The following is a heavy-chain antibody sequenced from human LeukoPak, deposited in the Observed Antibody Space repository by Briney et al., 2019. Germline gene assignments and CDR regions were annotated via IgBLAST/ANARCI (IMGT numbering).Heavy chain of an antibody. D-gene: IGHD1-26*01. CDR1: GFTFSSYG. CDR3: AKDNAYLKRSSALVDY. CDR2: IRYDGSNK. V-gene: IGHV3-30*02. Sequence: GGSLRLSCAASGFTFSSYGVHWVRQAPGKGLGWVAFIRYDGSNKYYADSVKGRFTISRDNSKNTLYLQMNSLRAEDTAVYYCAKDNAYLKRSSALVDYWGQGTLVTVPS. J-gene: IGHJ4*02.